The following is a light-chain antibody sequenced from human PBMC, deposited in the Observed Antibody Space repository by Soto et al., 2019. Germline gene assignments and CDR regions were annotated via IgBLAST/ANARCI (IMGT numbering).Light chain of an antibody. CDR2: DNN. V-gene: IGLV1-51*01. CDR3: TTWDGSLPGEV. CDR1: SSNIGNNY. Sequence: QSVLAQSPSVSAAPGQKVTISCSVSSSNIGNNYVSWYQQLPGTAPKLLIYDNNNRPSGIPDRFSGSKSGTSGTLDITGLQTGDEADYYCTTWDGSLPGEVFGGGTKVTV. J-gene: IGLJ2*01.